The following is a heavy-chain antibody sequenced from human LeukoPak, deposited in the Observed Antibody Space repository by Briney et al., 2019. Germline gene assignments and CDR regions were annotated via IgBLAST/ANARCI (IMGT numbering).Heavy chain of an antibody. CDR1: GGSISSSSYY. CDR3: ARAVDTAMAPYFDY. D-gene: IGHD5-18*01. CDR2: IYYSGST. V-gene: IGHV4-39*07. Sequence: SETLSLTCTVSGGSISSSSYYWGWIRQPPGKGLEWIGSIYYSGSTYYNPSLKSRVTISVDTSKNQFSLKLSSVTAADTAVYYCARAVDTAMAPYFDYWGQGTLVTVSS. J-gene: IGHJ4*02.